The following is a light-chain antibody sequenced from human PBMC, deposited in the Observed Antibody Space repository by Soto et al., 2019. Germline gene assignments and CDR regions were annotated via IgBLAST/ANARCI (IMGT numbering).Light chain of an antibody. Sequence: DIQMTQSPSSVSASVGDRVTITCRAGQNINGWLAWYQQKPGKAPHLLTSGTSTLQNGVPSRFSGSSSGTDFTLTISSLQPEDFATYYCQQGDKIPFTFGPGTRVDFK. CDR2: GTS. J-gene: IGKJ3*01. CDR3: QQGDKIPFT. V-gene: IGKV1-12*01. CDR1: QNINGW.